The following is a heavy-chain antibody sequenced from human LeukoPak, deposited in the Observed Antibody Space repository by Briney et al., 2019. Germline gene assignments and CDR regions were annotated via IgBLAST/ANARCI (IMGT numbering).Heavy chain of an antibody. Sequence: ASVKVSCKASGYTFTSYDINWVRQATGQGLEWMGWMNPNSGNTGYAQKFQGRVTMTRNTSISTAYMELSSLRSEDTAVYYCARAPYFCVNLIVYWGQGTLVTVSS. J-gene: IGHJ4*02. CDR3: ARAPYFCVNLIVY. CDR1: GYTFTSYD. D-gene: IGHD3-3*01. V-gene: IGHV1-8*01. CDR2: MNPNSGNT.